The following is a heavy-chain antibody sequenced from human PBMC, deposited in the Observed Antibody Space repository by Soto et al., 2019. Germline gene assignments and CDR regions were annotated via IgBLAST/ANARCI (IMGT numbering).Heavy chain of an antibody. V-gene: IGHV3-30*18. CDR3: AKDSAFTYYYDSSGSPDY. J-gene: IGHJ4*02. CDR1: XFTXXSYG. Sequence: LRLSXAASXFTXXSYGMHWVRQAPGKGLERVAVISYDGSNKYYADSVKGRFTISRDNSKNTLYLQMNSLRAEDTAVYYFAKDSAFTYYYDSSGSPDYWGQGTLVTVSS. CDR2: ISYDGSNK. D-gene: IGHD3-22*01.